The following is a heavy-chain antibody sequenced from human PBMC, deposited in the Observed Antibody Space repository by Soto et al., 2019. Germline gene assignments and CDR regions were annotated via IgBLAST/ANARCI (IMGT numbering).Heavy chain of an antibody. CDR2: IIPIFGTA. V-gene: IGHV1-69*13. CDR3: ARDPGVTGTTRLYNWFDP. J-gene: IGHJ5*02. CDR1: GGTFSSYA. Sequence: SVKVSCKASGGTFSSYAISWARQAPGQGLEWMGGIIPIFGTANYAQKFQGRVTITADESTSTAYMELSSLRSEDTAVYYCARDPGVTGTTRLYNWFDPWGQGTLVTVSS. D-gene: IGHD1-7*01.